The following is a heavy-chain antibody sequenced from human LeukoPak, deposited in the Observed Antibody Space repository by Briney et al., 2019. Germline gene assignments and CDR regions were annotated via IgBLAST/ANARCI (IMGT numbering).Heavy chain of an antibody. CDR1: GASISSYY. D-gene: IGHD6-13*01. J-gene: IGHJ2*01. V-gene: IGHV4-59*08. Sequence: PSETLSLTCTVSGASISSYYWSWTRQPPGKGLEWIGYVYYSGSTNYNPSLKSRVTMSVDTSNSQFSLKLNSVTAADTAVYYCVRRDSSTYWYFDLWGRGTLVTVSS. CDR3: VRRDSSTYWYFDL. CDR2: VYYSGST.